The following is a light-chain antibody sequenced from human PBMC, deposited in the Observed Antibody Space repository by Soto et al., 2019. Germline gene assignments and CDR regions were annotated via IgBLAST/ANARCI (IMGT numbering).Light chain of an antibody. CDR3: QQVDSYPIT. Sequence: IQLTQSPSSLSASVGDRVTITCRASQGIRNPLAWYQQKPGKGPKLLIYLASTLQSGVPSSFSGSGSGTDFTLTISSLQPEDFATYYCQQVDSYPITFGQGTRLEIK. V-gene: IGKV1-9*01. CDR2: LAS. J-gene: IGKJ5*01. CDR1: QGIRNP.